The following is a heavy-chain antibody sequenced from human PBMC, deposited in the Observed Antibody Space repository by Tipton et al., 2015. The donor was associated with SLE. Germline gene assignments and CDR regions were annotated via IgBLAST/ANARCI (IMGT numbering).Heavy chain of an antibody. Sequence: TLSLTCTVSGDSISSGGYYWSWIRQHPGKGLEWIGYIGYGGGTYYNPSLKSRVTISMDTSKNQFSLKLTSVTAADTAVYYCARGGGGGYDYFDYGGQGTLVTVSS. V-gene: IGHV4-31*03. CDR1: GDSISSGGYY. CDR2: IGYGGGT. J-gene: IGHJ4*02. D-gene: IGHD5-12*01. CDR3: ARGGGGGYDYFDY.